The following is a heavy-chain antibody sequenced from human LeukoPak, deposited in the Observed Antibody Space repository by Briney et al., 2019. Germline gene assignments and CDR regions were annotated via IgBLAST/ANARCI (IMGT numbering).Heavy chain of an antibody. D-gene: IGHD6-6*01. CDR3: ARSYSSSSFWWFDP. CDR1: GGTFSSYA. CDR2: IIPIFGTA. Sequence: SVKVSCKASGGTFSSYAISWVRQAPGQGLEWMGGIIPIFGTANYAQKFQGRVTITADESTSTAYMELSSLRSEDTAAYYCARSYSSSSFWWFDPWGQGTLVTVSS. V-gene: IGHV1-69*13. J-gene: IGHJ5*02.